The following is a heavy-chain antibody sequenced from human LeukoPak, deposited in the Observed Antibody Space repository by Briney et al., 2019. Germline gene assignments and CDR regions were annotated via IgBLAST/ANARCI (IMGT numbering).Heavy chain of an antibody. CDR2: ISAGSSTI. D-gene: IGHD3-10*01. V-gene: IGHV3-48*01. CDR1: GFTFSTYN. CDR3: SRDFRGLSWYFDY. Sequence: GGSLRLSCAASGFTFSTYNMNWVRQAPGKGLEWVSYISAGSSTIFYADSVKGRFTISRDNARDSLYLQMNSLRAEDTAVYYCSRDFRGLSWYFDYWGQGTLVTVSS. J-gene: IGHJ4*02.